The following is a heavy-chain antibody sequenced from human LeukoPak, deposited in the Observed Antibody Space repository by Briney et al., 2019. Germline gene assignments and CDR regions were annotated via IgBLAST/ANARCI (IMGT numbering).Heavy chain of an antibody. Sequence: SETLSLTCSVSGVPVSDGRYYWTWIRQYPGKGLEWIGYKYYSGSAKYNPSLKSRLTISIDTSKNQFSLQPSSVTAADTATYYCATPYCSSISCLDVFNMWGQGTGVTVSS. J-gene: IGHJ3*02. CDR3: ATPYCSSISCLDVFNM. V-gene: IGHV4-31*03. CDR1: GVPVSDGRYY. D-gene: IGHD2-2*01. CDR2: KYYSGSA.